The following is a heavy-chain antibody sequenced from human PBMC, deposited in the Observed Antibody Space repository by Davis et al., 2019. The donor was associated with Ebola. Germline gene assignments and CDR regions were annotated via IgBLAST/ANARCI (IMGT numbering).Heavy chain of an antibody. CDR1: GGSFSGYY. CDR3: ARGNTVTTILYYYYGMDV. V-gene: IGHV4-34*01. J-gene: IGHJ6*02. CDR2: INHSGST. D-gene: IGHD4-17*01. Sequence: GSLRLSCAVYGGSFSGYYWSWIRQPPGKGLEWIGEINHSGSTNYNPSLKRRVTISVDTSKNQFSLKLSSVTAADTAVYYCARGNTVTTILYYYYGMDVWGQGTTVTVSS.